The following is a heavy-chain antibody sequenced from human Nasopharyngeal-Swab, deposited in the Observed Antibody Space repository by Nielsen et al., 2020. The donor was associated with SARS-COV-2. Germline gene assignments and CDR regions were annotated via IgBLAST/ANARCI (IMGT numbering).Heavy chain of an antibody. J-gene: IGHJ6*02. CDR2: IIPIFGTA. V-gene: IGHV1-69*06. CDR3: ARNRGDSSSWYVYYYGMDV. CDR1: GGTFSSYA. Sequence: SVKVSCRASGGTFSSYAISWVRQAPGQGLEWMGGIIPIFGTANYAQKFQGRVTITADKSTSTAYMELSSLRSEDTAVYYCARNRGDSSSWYVYYYGMDVWGQGTTVTVSS. D-gene: IGHD6-13*01.